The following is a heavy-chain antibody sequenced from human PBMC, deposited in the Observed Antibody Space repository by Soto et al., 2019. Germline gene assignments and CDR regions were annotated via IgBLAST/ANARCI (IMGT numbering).Heavy chain of an antibody. D-gene: IGHD5-18*01. V-gene: IGHV4-59*01. Sequence: NPSETLSLTCTVSGGSISSYYWSWIRQPPGKGLEWIGYIYSTGSTNYNPALKSRVTMSVDTSRNQFSLNLNSVTAADTAVYYCARRYGSCFDYWGQGTLVTVS. CDR3: ARRYGSCFDY. J-gene: IGHJ4*02. CDR1: GGSISSYY. CDR2: IYSTGST.